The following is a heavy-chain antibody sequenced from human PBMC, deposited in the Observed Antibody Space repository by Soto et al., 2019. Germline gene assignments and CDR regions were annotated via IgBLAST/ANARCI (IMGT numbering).Heavy chain of an antibody. CDR3: ARGDFERYDSSGYYYYGYGR. V-gene: IGHV1-69*06. CDR2: IIPIFGTA. J-gene: IGHJ6*02. Sequence: SVKFSCKASGGTCSSYAISRVRQAPGQGLEWMGGIIPIFGTANYAQKFQGRVTITAYKSTSTAYMEMSSLRSEDTAVYYCARGDFERYDSSGYYYYGYGRLRPRDHGHRLL. CDR1: GGTCSSYA. D-gene: IGHD3-22*01.